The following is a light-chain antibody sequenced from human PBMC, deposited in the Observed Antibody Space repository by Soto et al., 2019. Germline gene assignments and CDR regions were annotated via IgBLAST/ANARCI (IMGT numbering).Light chain of an antibody. CDR3: QQYKSYWT. CDR1: QRISTW. CDR2: DAS. Sequence: IQMTQSPYPLSASDGDGVTITCRASQRISTWLAWYQQKPGKAPKLLISDASSLETGVPSRFSGSGSGTEFTLTINSLQPDDFATYYCQQYKSYWTFGQGTKVDIK. V-gene: IGKV1-5*01. J-gene: IGKJ1*01.